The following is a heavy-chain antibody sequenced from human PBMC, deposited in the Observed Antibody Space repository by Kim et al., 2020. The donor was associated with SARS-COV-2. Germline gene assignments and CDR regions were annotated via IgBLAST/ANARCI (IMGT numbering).Heavy chain of an antibody. CDR3: ARGPRGLWFGELRGGWAP. D-gene: IGHD3-10*01. CDR2: IYYSGST. V-gene: IGHV4-31*03. CDR1: GGSISSGGYY. Sequence: SETLSLTCTVSGGSISSGGYYWSWIRQHPGKGLEWIGYIYYSGSTYYNPSHKSRVTISVDTSKNQFSLQLSSVTAGDTAVYYCARGPRGLWFGELRGGWAPWGQGTLVTVS. J-gene: IGHJ5*02.